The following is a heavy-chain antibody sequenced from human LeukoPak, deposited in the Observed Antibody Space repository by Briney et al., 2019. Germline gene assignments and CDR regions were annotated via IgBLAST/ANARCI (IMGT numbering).Heavy chain of an antibody. CDR1: GGTFSSYT. D-gene: IGHD2-8*01. Sequence: SVKVSCKVSGGTFSSYTISWVRQAPGQGLEWMGGVIPIFGTPNYAPKFQGRVTITADESTSTAYMELSALRSEDTAVYYCATDYGAYCTNGVCYRFDYWGQGTLVTVSS. V-gene: IGHV1-69*13. CDR2: VIPIFGTP. J-gene: IGHJ4*02. CDR3: ATDYGAYCTNGVCYRFDY.